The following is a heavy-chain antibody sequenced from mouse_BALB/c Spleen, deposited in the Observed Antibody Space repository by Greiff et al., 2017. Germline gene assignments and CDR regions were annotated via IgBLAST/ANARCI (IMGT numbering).Heavy chain of an antibody. J-gene: IGHJ3*01. CDR3: ARGGYDYDGFAY. V-gene: IGHV14-3*02. D-gene: IGHD2-4*01. CDR1: GFNIKDTY. Sequence: VQLQQSGAELVKPGASVKLSCTASGFNIKDTYMHWVKQRPEQGLEWIGRIDPANGNTKYDPKFQGKATITADTSSNTAYLQLSSLTSEDTAVYYCARGGYDYDGFAYWGQGTLVTVSA. CDR2: IDPANGNT.